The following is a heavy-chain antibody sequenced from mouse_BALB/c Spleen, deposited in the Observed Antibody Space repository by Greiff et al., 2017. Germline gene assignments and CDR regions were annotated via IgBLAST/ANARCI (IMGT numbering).Heavy chain of an antibody. CDR3: TRDYGSSYWFAY. J-gene: IGHJ3*01. CDR2: INPSNGGT. D-gene: IGHD1-1*01. CDR1: GYTFTSYY. Sequence: VQGVESGAELVKPGASVKLSCKASGYTFTSYYMYWVKQRPGQGLEWIGEINPSNGGTNFNEKFKSKATLTVDKSSSTAYMQLSSLTSEDSAVYYCTRDYGSSYWFAYWGQGTLVTVSA. V-gene: IGHV1S81*02.